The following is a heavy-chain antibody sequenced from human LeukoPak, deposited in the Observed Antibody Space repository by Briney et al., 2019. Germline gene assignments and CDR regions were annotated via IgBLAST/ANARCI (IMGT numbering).Heavy chain of an antibody. CDR3: ARGGSSWYRGDAFDI. CDR1: GGSISSYY. CDR2: IYTSGST. J-gene: IGHJ3*02. D-gene: IGHD6-13*01. V-gene: IGHV4-4*07. Sequence: PSETLSLTCTVSGGSISSYYWSWIRQPAGKGLEWIGRIYTSGSTNYNPSLKSRVTMSVDTSKNQFSLKLSSVTAADTAVYYCARGGSSWYRGDAFDIWGQGTMVTVSP.